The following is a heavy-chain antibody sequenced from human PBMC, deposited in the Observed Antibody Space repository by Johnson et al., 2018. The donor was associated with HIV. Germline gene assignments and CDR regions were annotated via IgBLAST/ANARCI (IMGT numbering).Heavy chain of an antibody. J-gene: IGHJ3*02. CDR3: VRRFYDSSAFDI. CDR2: ISYDGSNK. D-gene: IGHD3-22*01. V-gene: IGHV3-30-3*01. Sequence: QVQLVESGGGVVQPGTSLRLSCAASGFTFSSFAMHWVRQAPGKGLEWMAFISYDGSNKYFTDSVRGRFTISRDNSKNTLFLQMNSLRAEDTAVYYCVRRFYDSSAFDIWGQGTMVTVSP. CDR1: GFTFSSFA.